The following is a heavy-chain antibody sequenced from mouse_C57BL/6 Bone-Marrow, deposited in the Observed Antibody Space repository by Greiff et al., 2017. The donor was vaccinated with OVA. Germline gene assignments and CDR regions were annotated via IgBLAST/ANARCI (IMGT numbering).Heavy chain of an antibody. Sequence: EVQRVESGGGLVKPGGSLKLSCAASGFTFSDYGMHWVRQAPEKGLEWVAYISSGSSTIYYADTVKGRFTISRDNAKNTLFLQMTSLRSEDTAMYYCARDYGVDYWGQGTTLTVSS. CDR2: ISSGSSTI. V-gene: IGHV5-17*01. CDR3: ARDYGVDY. J-gene: IGHJ2*01. CDR1: GFTFSDYG. D-gene: IGHD2-4*01.